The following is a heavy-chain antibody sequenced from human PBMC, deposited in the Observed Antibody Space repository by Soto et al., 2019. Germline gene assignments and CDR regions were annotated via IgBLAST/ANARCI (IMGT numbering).Heavy chain of an antibody. J-gene: IGHJ4*02. Sequence: ASVKVPCTDSGYSFTLFNIHWVRQAPGQRLEWMGWINAGNGNTKYSQKFQGRVTFTRDTSANTAYMELSSLISEDTAVYYCARPKDYDDCLDLWGQGTLVTVSS. CDR2: INAGNGNT. CDR1: GYSFTLFN. V-gene: IGHV1-3*01. CDR3: ARPKDYDDCLDL. D-gene: IGHD3-22*01.